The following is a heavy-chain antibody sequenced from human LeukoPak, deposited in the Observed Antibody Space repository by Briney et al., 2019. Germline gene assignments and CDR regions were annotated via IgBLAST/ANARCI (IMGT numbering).Heavy chain of an antibody. D-gene: IGHD3-9*01. J-gene: IGHJ4*02. V-gene: IGHV3-48*01. CDR1: GFTFSSYS. Sequence: GGSLRLSCAASGFTFSSYSMNWVRQAPGKGLEWVSYISSSSSTIYYADSVKGRFTISRDNAKNTLYLQMNSLRAEDTAVYYCARDPYYDILTGPDDYWGQGTLVTVSS. CDR2: ISSSSSTI. CDR3: ARDPYYDILTGPDDY.